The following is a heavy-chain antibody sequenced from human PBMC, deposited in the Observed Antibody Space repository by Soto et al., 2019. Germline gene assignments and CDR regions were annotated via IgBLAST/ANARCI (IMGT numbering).Heavy chain of an antibody. V-gene: IGHV1-69*02. J-gene: IGHJ3*02. D-gene: IGHD2-2*01. Sequence: SVKVSCKASGGTFSSYTISWVRQAPGQGLEWMGRIIPILGIANYAQKFQGRVTITADKSTSTAYMELSSLRSEDTAVYYCARVGTNCSSTSCYVGALDIWGQGTMVTVSS. CDR3: ARVGTNCSSTSCYVGALDI. CDR2: IIPILGIA. CDR1: GGTFSSYT.